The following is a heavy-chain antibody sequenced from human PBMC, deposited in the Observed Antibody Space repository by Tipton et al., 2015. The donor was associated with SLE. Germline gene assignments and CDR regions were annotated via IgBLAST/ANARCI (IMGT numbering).Heavy chain of an antibody. CDR3: TREGYDYAGGFDI. D-gene: IGHD3-22*01. Sequence: GSLRLSCAASGFTFRSYDVHWVRQPPGKGLEWVSSIGPAGDTNYPDSLKGRFIISREDGKNALYLQMNNLTAGDTAVYYCTREGYDYAGGFDIWGQGTLVTVSP. CDR2: IGPAGDT. J-gene: IGHJ3*02. CDR1: GFTFRSYD. V-gene: IGHV3-13*01.